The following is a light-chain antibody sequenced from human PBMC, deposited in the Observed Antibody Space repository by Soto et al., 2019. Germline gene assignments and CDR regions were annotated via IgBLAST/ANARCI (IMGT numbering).Light chain of an antibody. J-gene: IGLJ1*01. V-gene: IGLV2-14*01. CDR3: SSYTSSSLNYV. CDR1: SSDVGGYNY. CDR2: EVS. Sequence: QSALTQPASVSGSPGQSITISCTGTSSDVGGYNYVSWYQQHPGKAPKLMIYEVSNRPSGVSNRFSGSKSGNTASLTISGLQAEDEADYCCSSYTSSSLNYVFGTGTKGTVL.